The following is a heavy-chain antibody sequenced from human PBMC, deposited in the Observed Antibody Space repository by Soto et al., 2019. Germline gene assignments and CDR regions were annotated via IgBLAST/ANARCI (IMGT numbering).Heavy chain of an antibody. D-gene: IGHD3-22*01. Sequence: SETLSLTCTVSGGSISDGYYWSWIRQYPGKGLEWIGSISYSGSTSYNPSLKSRLTISVDRSKSQFSLNLSSVTAADTAVYYCARRDRSGYSYWLDTWGQGTLVTVSS. CDR1: GGSISDGYY. J-gene: IGHJ5*02. V-gene: IGHV4-31*02. CDR2: ISYSGST. CDR3: ARRDRSGYSYWLDT.